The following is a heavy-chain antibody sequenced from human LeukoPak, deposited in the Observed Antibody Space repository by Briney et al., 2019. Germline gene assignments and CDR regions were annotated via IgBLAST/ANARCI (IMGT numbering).Heavy chain of an antibody. Sequence: GGSLRLSCAASGFMFSTYTMNWVRQAPGKGLEWVSAIIGSSAYMYYGDSVKGRFTVSRDNAKNSLYLQMNSLRAEDTAVYYCARDRSGSGDRLLDYWGQGTLVTVSS. D-gene: IGHD3-10*01. CDR2: IIGSSAYM. CDR3: ARDRSGSGDRLLDY. CDR1: GFMFSTYT. V-gene: IGHV3-21*01. J-gene: IGHJ4*02.